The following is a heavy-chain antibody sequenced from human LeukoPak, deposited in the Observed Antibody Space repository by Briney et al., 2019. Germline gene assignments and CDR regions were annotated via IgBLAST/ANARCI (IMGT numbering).Heavy chain of an antibody. J-gene: IGHJ6*03. CDR3: ARAQALHYYDSSGYYQNYYYMDV. CDR2: IAPISGDT. D-gene: IGHD3-22*01. V-gene: IGHV1-2*02. Sequence: VASVKVSCKTSGYTFTGYYIQWVRQAPGQGLEWMGWIAPISGDTDYAQKFQGRVTMTRDTSISTAYMELNRLRSDDTAVYYCARAQALHYYDSSGYYQNYYYMDVWGKGTTVTISS. CDR1: GYTFTGYY.